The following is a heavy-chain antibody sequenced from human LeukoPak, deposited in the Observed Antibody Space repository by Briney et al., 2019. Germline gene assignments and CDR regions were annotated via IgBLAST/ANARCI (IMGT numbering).Heavy chain of an antibody. J-gene: IGHJ3*02. CDR3: ARAYYYGSGSYAFDI. V-gene: IGHV4-39*07. Sequence: SETLSLTCTVSGGSIITTIYYWGWIRQPPGKGLEWIGSIYYSGSTNYNPSLKSRVTISVDTSKNQFSLKLSSVTAADTAVYYCARAYYYGSGSYAFDIWGQGTMVTVSS. D-gene: IGHD3-10*01. CDR1: GGSIITTIYY. CDR2: IYYSGST.